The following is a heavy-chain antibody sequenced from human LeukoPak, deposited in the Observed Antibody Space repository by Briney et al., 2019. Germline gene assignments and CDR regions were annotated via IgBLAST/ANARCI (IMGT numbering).Heavy chain of an antibody. Sequence: PGGSLRLSCEASGFTFSTFAMSWVRQAPGKGLEWVSGISGSGGNTYYADSVKGRFTISRDSSKNTLFLQMNRLRPEDAAVYYCAKAPVTTCRGAYCYPFDYWGQGTLITVSS. CDR1: GFTFSTFA. J-gene: IGHJ4*02. CDR2: ISGSGGNT. V-gene: IGHV3-23*01. CDR3: AKAPVTTCRGAYCYPFDY. D-gene: IGHD2-21*01.